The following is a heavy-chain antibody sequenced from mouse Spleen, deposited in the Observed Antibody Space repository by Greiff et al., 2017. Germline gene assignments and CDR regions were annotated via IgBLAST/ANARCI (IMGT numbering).Heavy chain of an antibody. D-gene: IGHD1-2*01. Sequence: QVPLQQPGAELVKPGASVKMSCKASGYTFPSYWITWVKQRPGQGLAWIGDIYPGSGSTNYNAKFKSKATLTVDTSSSTAYMQLSSLTSEDSAVYYCARGGTTASMDYWGQGTSVTVSS. J-gene: IGHJ4*01. CDR1: GYTFPSYW. CDR3: ARGGTTASMDY. V-gene: IGHV1-55*01. CDR2: IYPGSGST.